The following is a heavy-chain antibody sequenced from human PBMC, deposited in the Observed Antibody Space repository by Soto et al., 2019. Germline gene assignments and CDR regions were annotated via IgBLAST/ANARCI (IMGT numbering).Heavy chain of an antibody. Sequence: EVQLLGSGGDLVQPGGSLRLSCTASGFTFSLYGMTWVRQAPGKGLEWLSATSDGSTFYRDSVKGRFSMSRDDSINTLFLHMSSLRAEDTATYYCARLVPGTWFGDYWGQGILVSVSS. D-gene: IGHD6-19*01. J-gene: IGHJ4*02. CDR3: ARLVPGTWFGDY. CDR2: TSDGST. V-gene: IGHV3-23*01. CDR1: GFTFSLYG.